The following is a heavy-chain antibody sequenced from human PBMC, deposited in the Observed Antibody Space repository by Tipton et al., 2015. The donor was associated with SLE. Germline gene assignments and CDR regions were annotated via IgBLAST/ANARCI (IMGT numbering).Heavy chain of an antibody. V-gene: IGHV1-69-2*01. J-gene: IGHJ4*02. Sequence: QLVQSGAEVKRPGTTVKISCKVSGYTFTDYYIHWVQQAPGKGLVWMAIFDPEGGDTIYAEKFQGRVTITADTPAATSFMEVSSLRSDDSAFYYCARGGEDGYNLHDWGQGTLVTVSS. D-gene: IGHD5-24*01. CDR2: FDPEGGDT. CDR1: GYTFTDYY. CDR3: ARGGEDGYNLHD.